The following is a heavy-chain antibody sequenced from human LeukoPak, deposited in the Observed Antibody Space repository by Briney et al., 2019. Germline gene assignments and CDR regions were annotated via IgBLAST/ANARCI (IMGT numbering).Heavy chain of an antibody. J-gene: IGHJ4*02. V-gene: IGHV3-21*01. CDR3: ARVSDEYSSSSPRSYYFDY. CDR2: ISSSSSYI. Sequence: PGGSLRLSCAASGFTFSSYSMNWVRQAPGKGLEWVSSISSSSSYIYYADSVKGRFTISRDNAKNSLYLQMNSLRAEDTAVYYCARVSDEYSSSSPRSYYFDYWGQGTLVTVSS. D-gene: IGHD6-6*01. CDR1: GFTFSSYS.